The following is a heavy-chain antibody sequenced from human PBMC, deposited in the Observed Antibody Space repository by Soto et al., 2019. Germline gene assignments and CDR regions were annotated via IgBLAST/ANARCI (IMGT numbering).Heavy chain of an antibody. CDR1: GGSISSYY. CDR3: ARVKVGFLEWLIGGNWFDP. D-gene: IGHD3-3*01. V-gene: IGHV4-59*01. J-gene: IGHJ5*02. CDR2: IYYSGST. Sequence: QVQLQESGPGLVKPSETLSLTCTVSGGSISSYYWSWIRQPPGKGLEWIGYIYYSGSTNYNPSLKSRVTISVDTSKNQFSLKLSSVTAADTAVYYCARVKVGFLEWLIGGNWFDPWGQGTLVTVSS.